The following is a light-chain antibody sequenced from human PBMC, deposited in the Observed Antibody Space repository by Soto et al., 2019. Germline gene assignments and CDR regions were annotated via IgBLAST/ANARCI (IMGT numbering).Light chain of an antibody. CDR3: QQYYSTPYT. Sequence: DIVMTQFPDSLAMSLGERATINCKSSQSVLYSSNNKNYLVWYQQKPGQPPKLLIYWASTRESGVPDRFSGSGSGTDFTLTISRLQAEDVAVYSCQQYYSTPYTFGQGTKLEIK. J-gene: IGKJ2*01. V-gene: IGKV4-1*01. CDR1: QSVLYSSNNKNY. CDR2: WAS.